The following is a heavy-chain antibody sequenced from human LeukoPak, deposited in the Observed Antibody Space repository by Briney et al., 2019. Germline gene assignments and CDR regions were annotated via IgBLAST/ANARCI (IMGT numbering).Heavy chain of an antibody. V-gene: IGHV1-2*02. CDR2: INPDSGAT. CDR1: GYTYSDYY. CDR3: ARVDPKNDY. J-gene: IGHJ4*02. Sequence: ASVKVSCKASGYTYSDYYIHWVRPARGQRLEWMGWINPDSGATNSAQKFQGRVTMTRDTSISTAYMELSSLRSDDTALYYCARVDPKNDYWGQGTLVTVSS.